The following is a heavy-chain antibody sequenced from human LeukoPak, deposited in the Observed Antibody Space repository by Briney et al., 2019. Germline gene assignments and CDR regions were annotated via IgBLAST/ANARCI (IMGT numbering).Heavy chain of an antibody. CDR2: IYYSGST. V-gene: IGHV4-31*03. CDR1: GGSISSGGYY. D-gene: IGHD2-15*01. CDR3: ARDRCSGGSCYSYYYGMDV. J-gene: IGHJ6*02. Sequence: SQTLSLTCTVSGGSISSGGYYWSWIRQHPGKGLEWIGYIYYSGSTYYNPSLKSRVTISVDTSKNQFSLKLSSVTAAGTAVYYCARDRCSGGSCYSYYYGMDVWGQGTTVTVSS.